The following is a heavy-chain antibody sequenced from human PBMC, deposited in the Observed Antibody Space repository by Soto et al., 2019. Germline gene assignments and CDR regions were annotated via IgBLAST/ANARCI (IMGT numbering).Heavy chain of an antibody. J-gene: IGHJ5*02. CDR3: ARAGGKLRYFDWFSP. CDR2: IYYSGRA. Sequence: PSETLSLTCTVSGGSITSSSYYWGWIRQPPGKGLEWIGSIYYSGRAYYSPSLKSRVTISVDTSKNQFSLKLSSVTAADTAVYYCARAGGKLRYFDWFSPWGQGTLVTVSS. V-gene: IGHV4-39*01. D-gene: IGHD3-9*01. CDR1: GGSITSSSYY.